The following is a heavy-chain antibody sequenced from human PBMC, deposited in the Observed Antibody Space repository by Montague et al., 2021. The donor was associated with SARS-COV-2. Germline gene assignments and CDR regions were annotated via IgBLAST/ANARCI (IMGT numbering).Heavy chain of an antibody. D-gene: IGHD3-9*01. Sequence: ETLSLTCAVSRGSFSNYYWTWIRQSPGKGLEWIGEINQGGAPNYTPSLKSRVTISLDTSKKQISLKLNSVTVADTAVFFCAKGRPVQGSFRHFDSISSGALDIWAQGSLVIVSS. CDR1: RGSFSNYY. CDR3: AKGRPVQGSFRHFDSISSGALDI. V-gene: IGHV4-34*01. CDR2: INQGGAP. J-gene: IGHJ3*02.